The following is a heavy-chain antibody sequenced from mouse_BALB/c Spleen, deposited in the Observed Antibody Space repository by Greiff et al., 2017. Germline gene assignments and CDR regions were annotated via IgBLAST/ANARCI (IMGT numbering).Heavy chain of an antibody. CDR1: GFNIKDTY. V-gene: IGHV14-3*02. Sequence: VQLKESGAELVKPGASVKLSCTASGFNIKDTYMHWVKQRPEQGLEWIGRIDPANGNTKYDPKFQGKATITADTSSNTAYLQLSSLTSEDTAVYYCARRVFYYGLDYWGQGTTLTVSS. D-gene: IGHD1-1*01. CDR3: ARRVFYYGLDY. J-gene: IGHJ2*01. CDR2: IDPANGNT.